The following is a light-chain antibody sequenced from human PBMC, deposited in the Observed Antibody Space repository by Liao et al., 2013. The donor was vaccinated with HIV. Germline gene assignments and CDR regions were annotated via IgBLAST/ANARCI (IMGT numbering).Light chain of an antibody. V-gene: IGLV3-1*01. J-gene: IGLJ2*01. Sequence: SYELTQPPSVSVSPGQTASITCSGDNLGDKFSCWYYQKPGQSPVLVIYEDTKRPSGIPERFSGSNSGNTATLTISGTQPMDEADYYCQAWDSSTVVFGGGTKLTVL. CDR2: EDT. CDR3: QAWDSSTVV. CDR1: NLGDKF.